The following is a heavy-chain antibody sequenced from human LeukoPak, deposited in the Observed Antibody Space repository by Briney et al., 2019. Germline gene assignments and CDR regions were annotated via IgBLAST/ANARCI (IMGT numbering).Heavy chain of an antibody. CDR2: IRNKANSYTT. V-gene: IGHV3-72*01. D-gene: IGHD5/OR15-5a*01. CDR3: ARRNSVTQGLDN. Sequence: GGSLRLSCAASGFTFIDHYMDWVRQAPGRGLEWIGRIRNKANSYTTEYAASVKGRFTVSRDDSKNSLFLQMNSLESEDTAVYYCARRNSVTQGLDNWGQGTLVTVSS. J-gene: IGHJ4*02. CDR1: GFTFIDHY.